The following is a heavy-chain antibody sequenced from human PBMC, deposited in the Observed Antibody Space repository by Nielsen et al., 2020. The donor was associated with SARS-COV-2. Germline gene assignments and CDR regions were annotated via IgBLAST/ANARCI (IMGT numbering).Heavy chain of an antibody. CDR2: INWNGGST. CDR1: GFTFDDYG. CDR3: ARGSIAAAGNWFDP. D-gene: IGHD6-13*01. J-gene: IGHJ5*02. V-gene: IGHV3-20*01. Sequence: GGSLRLSCAASGFTFDDYGMSWVRQAPGKGLEWVSGINWNGGSTGYADSVKGRFTISRDNAKNSLYLQMNSLRAEDTALYHCARGSIAAAGNWFDPWGQGTRVTVSS.